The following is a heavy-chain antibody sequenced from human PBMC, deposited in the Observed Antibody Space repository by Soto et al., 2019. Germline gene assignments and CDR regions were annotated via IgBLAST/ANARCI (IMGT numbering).Heavy chain of an antibody. CDR3: AKGVVPDY. CDR2: ISYDGSNK. Sequence: PGGSLRLSCAASGLTFSSYGMHWVRQAPGKGLEWVAVISYDGSNKYYADSVKGRFTISRDNSKNTLYLQMNSLRAEDTAVYYCAKGVVPDYWGPGALVTVSS. V-gene: IGHV3-30*18. J-gene: IGHJ4*02. D-gene: IGHD2-15*01. CDR1: GLTFSSYG.